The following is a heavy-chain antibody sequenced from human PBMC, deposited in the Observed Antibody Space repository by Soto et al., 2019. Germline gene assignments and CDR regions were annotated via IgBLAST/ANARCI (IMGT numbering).Heavy chain of an antibody. Sequence: QVQLQQWGAGLLKPSETLSLTCAVYGGSFSGYYWSWIRQPPGKGLEWIGEINHSGSTNYNPSLKSRVTISVDTSKNPFSLKLSSVTAADTAVYYCARGTLTTVTTLSAFDYWGQGTLVTVSS. D-gene: IGHD4-17*01. J-gene: IGHJ4*02. CDR2: INHSGST. V-gene: IGHV4-34*01. CDR3: ARGTLTTVTTLSAFDY. CDR1: GGSFSGYY.